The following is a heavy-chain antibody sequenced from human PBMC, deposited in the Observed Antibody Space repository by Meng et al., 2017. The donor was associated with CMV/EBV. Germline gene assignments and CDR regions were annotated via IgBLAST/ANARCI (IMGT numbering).Heavy chain of an antibody. V-gene: IGHV3-48*04. CDR2: ISSSSSTI. J-gene: IGHJ5*02. CDR3: ARGGLNYDFWSGTDVWFDP. Sequence: GESLKISCAASGFTFSSYSMNWVRQAPGKGLEWVSYISSSSSTIYYADSVKGRFTISRDNAKNSLYLQINSLRAEDTAVYYCARGGLNYDFWSGTDVWFDPWGQGTLVTVSS. CDR1: GFTFSSYS. D-gene: IGHD3-3*01.